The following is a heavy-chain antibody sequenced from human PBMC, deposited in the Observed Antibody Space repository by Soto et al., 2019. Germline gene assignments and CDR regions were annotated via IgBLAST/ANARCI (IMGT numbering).Heavy chain of an antibody. D-gene: IGHD3-16*02. Sequence: GGSLRLSCAASGFTFSSYSMNWVRQAPGKGLEWVSSISSSSSYIYYADSVKGRFTISRDNAKNSLYLQMNSLRAEDTAVYYCARSHRNNWFDPWGQGTLVTVSS. V-gene: IGHV3-21*01. J-gene: IGHJ5*02. CDR3: ARSHRNNWFDP. CDR1: GFTFSSYS. CDR2: ISSSSSYI.